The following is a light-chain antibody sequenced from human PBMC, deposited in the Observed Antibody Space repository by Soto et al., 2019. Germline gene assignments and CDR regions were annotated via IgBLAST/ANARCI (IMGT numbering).Light chain of an antibody. CDR3: QQYETFSGT. Sequence: DIQTTQSPSTPAASVGGTVAVTCRASQSVSGWLAWYQQKPGEAPKLLIYDASALPRGVPSRFSGSGSGTKFTLTIASLQPDDFAAYYCQQYETFSGTFGPGTKVDI. CDR2: DAS. V-gene: IGKV1-5*01. CDR1: QSVSGW. J-gene: IGKJ1*01.